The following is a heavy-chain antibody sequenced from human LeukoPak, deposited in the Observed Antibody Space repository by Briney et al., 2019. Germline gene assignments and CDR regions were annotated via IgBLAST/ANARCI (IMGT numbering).Heavy chain of an antibody. D-gene: IGHD6-19*01. J-gene: IGHJ4*01. V-gene: IGHV3-23*01. Sequence: GGSLRLSCAASGFTFSNSAMSWVRQAPGKGLEWVATLSGSGITTYYADSVKGRFTISRDNSKNTLYLQMNSLRAEDTAVYYCAKGIYTSGWSYFDYWGHGTLVTVSS. CDR3: AKGIYTSGWSYFDY. CDR1: GFTFSNSA. CDR2: LSGSGITT.